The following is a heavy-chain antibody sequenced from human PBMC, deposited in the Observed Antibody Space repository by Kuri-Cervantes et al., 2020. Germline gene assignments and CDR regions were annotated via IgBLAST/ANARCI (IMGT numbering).Heavy chain of an antibody. Sequence: GGSLRLSCAASGFTFSSYAMHWVRQAPGKGLEWVAVISYDGSNKYYADSVKGRFTISRDNSKNTLHLQMNSLRAEDTAVYYCARDREVYYGSGSSPYWYYGMDVWGQGTTVTVSS. CDR3: ARDREVYYGSGSSPYWYYGMDV. J-gene: IGHJ6*02. V-gene: IGHV3-30-3*01. CDR2: ISYDGSNK. D-gene: IGHD3-10*01. CDR1: GFTFSSYA.